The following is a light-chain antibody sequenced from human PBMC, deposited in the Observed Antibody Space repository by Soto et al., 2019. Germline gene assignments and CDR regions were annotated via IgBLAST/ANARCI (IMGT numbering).Light chain of an antibody. CDR3: QQNNNWPRFT. J-gene: IGKJ3*01. V-gene: IGKV3-11*01. CDR2: DAS. CDR1: QSVSSY. Sequence: EIVLTQSPATLSLSPGERATLSCRASQSVSSYLAWYQQKPGQAPRLLIYDASNRATGIPARFRGSGSGTDFTLTISSLEPEDFAVYYCQQNNNWPRFTFGPGTKVDIK.